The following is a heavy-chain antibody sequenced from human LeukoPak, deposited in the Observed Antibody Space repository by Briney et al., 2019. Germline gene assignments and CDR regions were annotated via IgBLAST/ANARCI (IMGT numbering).Heavy chain of an antibody. CDR1: GFTLSDYG. Sequence: PGGSLRLSCVVSGFTLSDYGMHWVRQAPGKGLEWVAFIRYDGSIKYYADSVKGRFTMSRDNSKNTLYLQMNSLRAEDTAVYYCARADSSIAARLSRSSIFNYYYYMDVWGKGTTVTVSS. V-gene: IGHV3-30*02. CDR2: IRYDGSIK. J-gene: IGHJ6*03. D-gene: IGHD6-6*01. CDR3: ARADSSIAARLSRSSIFNYYYYMDV.